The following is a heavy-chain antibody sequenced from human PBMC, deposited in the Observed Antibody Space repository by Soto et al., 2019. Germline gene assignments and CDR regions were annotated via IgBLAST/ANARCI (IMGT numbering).Heavy chain of an antibody. V-gene: IGHV1-8*01. CDR1: GYTFTSYD. J-gene: IGHJ6*03. CDR2: MNPNSGNT. D-gene: IGHD4-4*01. CDR3: ARIPGSAVTTHFMDV. Sequence: ASVKVSCKASGYTFTSYDISWVRQATGQGLEWMGWMNPNSGNTGYAQKFQGRVTMTRNTSISTAYMELSSLRSEDTAVYYCARIPGSAVTTHFMDVWGKGTTVTVS.